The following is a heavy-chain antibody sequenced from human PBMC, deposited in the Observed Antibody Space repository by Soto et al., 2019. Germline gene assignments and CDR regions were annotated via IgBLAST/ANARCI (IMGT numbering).Heavy chain of an antibody. CDR1: GFLFSEKS. J-gene: IGHJ4*02. D-gene: IGHD3-10*01. V-gene: IGHV3-21*01. CDR2: IRTMNTYI. Sequence: GGSLRLSCVGSGFLFSEKSMNWVRQAPGKGLKWVSSIRTMNTYIYYADSVRGRFTISRDNGQNSLFLQMNSLRDENPPVNYCASGRFTMTRGVNPADFDYWGQGVLVTVSS. CDR3: ASGRFTMTRGVNPADFDY.